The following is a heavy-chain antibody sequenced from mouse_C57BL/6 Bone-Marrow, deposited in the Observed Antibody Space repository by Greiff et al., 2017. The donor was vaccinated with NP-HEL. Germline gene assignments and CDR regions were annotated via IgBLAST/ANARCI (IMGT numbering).Heavy chain of an antibody. J-gene: IGHJ1*03. Sequence: VQLQQSGAELVMPGASVKLSCKASGYTFTSYWMHWVKQRPGQGLEWIGEIDPSDSYTNYNQKFKGKSTLTVDKSSSTAYMQLSSLTSEDSAVYYCARGEFITTVVEGWYFDVWGTGTTVTVSS. CDR3: ARGEFITTVVEGWYFDV. CDR1: GYTFTSYW. D-gene: IGHD1-1*01. V-gene: IGHV1-69*01. CDR2: IDPSDSYT.